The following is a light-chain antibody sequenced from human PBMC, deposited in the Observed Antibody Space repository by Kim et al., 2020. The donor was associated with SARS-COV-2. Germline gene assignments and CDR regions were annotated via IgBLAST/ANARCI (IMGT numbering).Light chain of an antibody. V-gene: IGLV1-47*01. Sequence: GQSVTISCSGGGSNIGREYVYWYQQFPGTAPKLLLYRNYLRPSGVPDRFSGSKSGTSASLAISGLRSEDEATYFCATWDASLSAWVFGGGTQLTVL. CDR1: GSNIGREY. CDR3: ATWDASLSAWV. CDR2: RNY. J-gene: IGLJ3*02.